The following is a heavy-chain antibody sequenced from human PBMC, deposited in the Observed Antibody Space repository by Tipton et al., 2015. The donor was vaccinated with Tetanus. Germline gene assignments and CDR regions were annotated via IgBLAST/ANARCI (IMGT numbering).Heavy chain of an antibody. CDR3: ARGPYHYGDYYFDY. D-gene: IGHD4-17*01. CDR2: ISSDGTRK. V-gene: IGHV3-30*04. CDR1: GFIFNDYA. Sequence: SLRLSCATSGFIFNDYALHWVRQAPGKGLDRVAVISSDGTRKYYADSLKGRFTIARDNSRNTLYLEMSSLRPDDTAVYYCARGPYHYGDYYFDYWGRGTLVTVSS. J-gene: IGHJ4*02.